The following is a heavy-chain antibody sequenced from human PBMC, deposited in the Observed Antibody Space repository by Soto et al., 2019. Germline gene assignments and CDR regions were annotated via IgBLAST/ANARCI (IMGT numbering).Heavy chain of an antibody. Sequence: QVQLVQSGTEVKNPGASVKVSCKASGYTFINSGITWLRQAPGQGLEWMGWISGYNGNTKYAHKAQGRVTMTTDTSTSTAYMELWSLKSDDTAVYYCAGDMGVNDNGDYVDYWGQGTLVSVSS. V-gene: IGHV1-18*01. CDR1: GYTFINSG. J-gene: IGHJ4*02. CDR2: ISGYNGNT. D-gene: IGHD4-17*01. CDR3: AGDMGVNDNGDYVDY.